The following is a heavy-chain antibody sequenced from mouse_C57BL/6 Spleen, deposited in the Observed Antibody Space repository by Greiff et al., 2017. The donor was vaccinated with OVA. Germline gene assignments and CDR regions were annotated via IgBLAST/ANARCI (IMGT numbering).Heavy chain of an antibody. D-gene: IGHD2-4*01. CDR3: ARSGYDYDEDFDY. V-gene: IGHV14-2*01. Sequence: VQLKQSGAELVKPGASVKLSCTASGFNIKDYYMHWVKQRTEQGLEWIGWIDPEDGEIKYAPKFQGKVTITTDTSTNTAYLQLSSLTSEDTAVYYCARSGYDYDEDFDYWGQGTTLTVSS. CDR2: IDPEDGEI. CDR1: GFNIKDYY. J-gene: IGHJ2*01.